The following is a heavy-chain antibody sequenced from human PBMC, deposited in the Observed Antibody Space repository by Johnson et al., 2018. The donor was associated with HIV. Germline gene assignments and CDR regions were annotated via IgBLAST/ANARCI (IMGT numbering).Heavy chain of an antibody. CDR1: GFRFHSFS. J-gene: IGHJ3*01. CDR2: MSYDGGNN. D-gene: IGHD3-10*01. Sequence: QVQVVESGGGVVQPGRSLRLSCTASGFRFHSFSMHWVRQAPGKGLEWVAFMSYDGGNNHYADSVKGRFTISRDLSEITLYLQMNSLRAEDTALYYCARDSGLRAFDVWGQGTLVTVSS. V-gene: IGHV3-30-3*01. CDR3: ARDSGLRAFDV.